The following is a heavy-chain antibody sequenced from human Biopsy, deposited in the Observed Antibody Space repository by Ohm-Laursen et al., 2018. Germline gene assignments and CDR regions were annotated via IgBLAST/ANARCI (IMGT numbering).Heavy chain of an antibody. J-gene: IGHJ6*02. D-gene: IGHD4-11*01. CDR1: GDSVTKYY. Sequence: SDTLSLTWTVSGDSVTKYYWSWIRQPPGKGLEWIGHIYYSVMTNYNPSLQSRVSISVDTSRNQVSLTLSSVTAADTAVYYCARDSGILNYGNFKYYHYYGMDVWGQGTKVTVS. V-gene: IGHV4-59*02. CDR3: ARDSGILNYGNFKYYHYYGMDV. CDR2: IYYSVMT.